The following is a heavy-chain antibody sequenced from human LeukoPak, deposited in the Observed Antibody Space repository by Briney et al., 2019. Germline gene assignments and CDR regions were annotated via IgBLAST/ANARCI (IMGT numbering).Heavy chain of an antibody. CDR1: GYSFTSYW. D-gene: IGHD3-16*02. CDR3: ARGGGLYDYVWGSYRSGYFDY. Sequence: GESLKISCKGSGYSFTSYWIGWVRQMPGKGLEWMGIIYPGDSDTRYSPSFQGQVTISADKSISTAYLQWSSLKASDTAMYYCARGGGLYDYVWGSYRSGYFDYWGQGTLVTVSS. CDR2: IYPGDSDT. J-gene: IGHJ4*02. V-gene: IGHV5-51*01.